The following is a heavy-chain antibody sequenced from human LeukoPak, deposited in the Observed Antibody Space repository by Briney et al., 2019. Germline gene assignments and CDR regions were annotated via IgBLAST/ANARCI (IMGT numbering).Heavy chain of an antibody. D-gene: IGHD6-6*01. CDR3: ARLGLVGPYSSSGYYFDQ. V-gene: IGHV4-39*01. J-gene: IGHJ4*02. CDR1: GGSISRSSYY. CDR2: IYYSGST. Sequence: PSETLSLTCTVSGGSISRSSYYWGWIRQPPGKGLEWIGSIYYSGSTYYNPSLKSRVTILVDTSKNQFSLKLSSVTAADTAVYYCARLGLVGPYSSSGYYFDQWGQGTLVTVSS.